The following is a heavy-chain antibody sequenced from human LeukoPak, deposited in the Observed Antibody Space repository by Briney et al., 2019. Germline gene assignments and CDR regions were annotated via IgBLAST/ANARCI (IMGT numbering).Heavy chain of an antibody. CDR1: SGSISRYY. CDR2: MYHGGSA. D-gene: IGHD1-1*01. CDR3: ARVRGQLWPPDY. V-gene: IGHV4-59*01. Sequence: PSETLSLTCTVSSGSISRYYWSWIRQSPGKALEWIGYMYHGGSAHYSPSLKSRVTISIDTSKNQISLKVASVTAADTAVYFCARVRGQLWPPDYWGQGTQVIVSS. J-gene: IGHJ4*02.